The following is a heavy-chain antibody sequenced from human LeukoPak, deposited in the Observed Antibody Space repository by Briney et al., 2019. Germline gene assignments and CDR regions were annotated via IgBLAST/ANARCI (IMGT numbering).Heavy chain of an antibody. CDR2: IIPIFGTA. J-gene: IGHJ4*02. V-gene: IGHV1-69*13. Sequence: ASVKVSCKASGGTFSSYAISWVRQAPGQGLGWMRGIIPIFGTANYAQKFQGRVTITADESTSTAYMELSSLRSEDTAVYYCARDSSSYSGSDYWGQGTLVTVSS. D-gene: IGHD1-26*01. CDR1: GGTFSSYA. CDR3: ARDSSSYSGSDY.